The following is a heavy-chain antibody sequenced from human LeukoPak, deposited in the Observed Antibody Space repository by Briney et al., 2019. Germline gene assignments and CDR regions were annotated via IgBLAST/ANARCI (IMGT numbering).Heavy chain of an antibody. J-gene: IGHJ6*02. D-gene: IGHD4-17*01. CDR3: ARFYGDYSGGIVDYYYGMDV. CDR1: GYTFTSYY. Sequence: ASVKVSCKASGYTFTSYYMHWVRQAPGQGLERMGIINPSGGSTSYAQKFQGRVTMTRDTSTSTVYMELSSLRSEDTAVYYCARFYGDYSGGIVDYYYGMDVWGQGTTVTVSS. CDR2: INPSGGST. V-gene: IGHV1-46*01.